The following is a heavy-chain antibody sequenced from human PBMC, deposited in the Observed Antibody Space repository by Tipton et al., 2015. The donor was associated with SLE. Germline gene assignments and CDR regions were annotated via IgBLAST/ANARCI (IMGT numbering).Heavy chain of an antibody. J-gene: IGHJ3*02. D-gene: IGHD5-18*01. Sequence: TLSLTCTVSGGSISSSSYYWGWIRQPPGKGLEWIGSIYYSGSTYYNPSLKSRVTISVDTSTNQFSLKLSSVTAADTAVYYCARHDSRGYSYGDAFDIWGQGTMVTVSS. CDR3: ARHDSRGYSYGDAFDI. CDR1: GGSISSSSYY. CDR2: IYYSGST. V-gene: IGHV4-39*01.